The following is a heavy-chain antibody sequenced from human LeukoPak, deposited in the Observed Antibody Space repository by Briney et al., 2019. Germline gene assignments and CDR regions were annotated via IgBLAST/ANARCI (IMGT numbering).Heavy chain of an antibody. D-gene: IGHD3-22*01. Sequence: GGSLRLSCAASGLTLSTYAMSWVRQAPGKGLEWVSAISGGGGSTYYADSVKGRFIISRDNSKNTLYLQMNSLGAEDTAVYYCAKDKIVVAGNFDYWGQGTLVTVSS. V-gene: IGHV3-23*01. CDR1: GLTLSTYA. CDR2: ISGGGGST. J-gene: IGHJ4*02. CDR3: AKDKIVVAGNFDY.